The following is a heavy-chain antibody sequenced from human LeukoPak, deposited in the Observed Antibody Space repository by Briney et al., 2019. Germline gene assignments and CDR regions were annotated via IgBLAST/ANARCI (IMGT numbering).Heavy chain of an antibody. CDR1: GYSISSGYY. CDR3: ARDSARYCSSTSCLNWFDP. CDR2: IYHIGST. D-gene: IGHD2-2*01. V-gene: IGHV4-38-2*02. Sequence: SETLSLTCTVSGYSISSGYYWGWIRQPPGKGLEWIGSIYHIGSTYYNPSLKSRVTISVDTSKNQFSLKLSSVTAADTAVYYCARDSARYCSSTSCLNWFDPWGQGTLVTVSS. J-gene: IGHJ5*02.